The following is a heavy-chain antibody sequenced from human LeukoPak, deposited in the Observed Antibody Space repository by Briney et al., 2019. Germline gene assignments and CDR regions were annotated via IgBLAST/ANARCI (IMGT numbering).Heavy chain of an antibody. J-gene: IGHJ4*02. CDR1: GFMFSSYG. Sequence: GRSLRLSCAASGFMFSSYGTHWVRQAPGKGLEWVAVISYDGSNKYYADSVKGRFTISRDNSKNTLYLQMNSLRAEDTAVYYCSQGYWGQGTLVTVSS. V-gene: IGHV3-30*03. CDR2: ISYDGSNK. CDR3: SQGY.